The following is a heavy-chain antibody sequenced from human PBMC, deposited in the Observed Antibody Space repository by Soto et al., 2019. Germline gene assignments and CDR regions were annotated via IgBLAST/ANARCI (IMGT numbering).Heavy chain of an antibody. CDR1: GGSTSRVDYY. CDR3: ARCNASAYPNGLYV. D-gene: IGHD5-12*01. Sequence: LSLTGTVSGGSTSRVDYYWSRIRQPPPKTLEWVGYIYYSGSTYYNPSLKSPVTIQVDTSKNQLSLKLSAVTAADTAQYHFARCNASAYPNGLYVWGPGTTVTVSS. J-gene: IGHJ6*02. CDR2: IYYSGST. V-gene: IGHV4-30-4*01.